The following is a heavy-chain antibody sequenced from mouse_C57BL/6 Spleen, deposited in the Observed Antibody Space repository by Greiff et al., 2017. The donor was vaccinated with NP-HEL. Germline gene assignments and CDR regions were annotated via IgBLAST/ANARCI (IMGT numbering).Heavy chain of an antibody. D-gene: IGHD1-1*01. Sequence: VHLVESGAELVKPGASVKISCKASGYAFSSYWMNWVKQRPGKGLEWIGQIYPGDGDTNYNGKFKGKATLTADKSSSTAYMQLSSLTSEDSAVYFCARGDYGSSRFDYWGQGTTLTVSS. J-gene: IGHJ2*01. CDR2: IYPGDGDT. CDR1: GYAFSSYW. CDR3: ARGDYGSSRFDY. V-gene: IGHV1-80*01.